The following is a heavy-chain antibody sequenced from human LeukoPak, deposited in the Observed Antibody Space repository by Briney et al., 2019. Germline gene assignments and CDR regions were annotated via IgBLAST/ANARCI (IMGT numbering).Heavy chain of an antibody. CDR2: IYYSGST. J-gene: IGHJ6*03. Sequence: SETLSLTCTVSGYSISSGYYWSWIRQHPGKGLEWIGYIYYSGSTYYNPSLKSRVTISVDTSKNQFSLKLSSVTAADTAVYYCAREGGGGDYVWGSYHPYYYYMDVWGKGTTVTVSS. V-gene: IGHV4-31*03. CDR1: GYSISSGYY. CDR3: AREGGGGDYVWGSYHPYYYYMDV. D-gene: IGHD3-16*01.